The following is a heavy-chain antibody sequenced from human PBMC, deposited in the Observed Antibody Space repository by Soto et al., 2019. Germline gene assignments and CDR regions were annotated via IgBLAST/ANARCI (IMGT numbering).Heavy chain of an antibody. D-gene: IGHD6-19*01. CDR2: IKQDGSVT. J-gene: IGHJ4*02. CDR3: AREGEPYSSGCRKCGAYDF. CDR1: GFSFSSYW. V-gene: IGHV3-7*01. Sequence: EVQLVESGGGLVQPGGSLRLSCAASGFSFSSYWMSWVRQAPGKGLEWVANIKQDGSVTDYVQSVKGRFTISRDNARNSLYLQLNSLRVEDTAVYYCAREGEPYSSGCRKCGAYDFWGQGNLVAVSS.